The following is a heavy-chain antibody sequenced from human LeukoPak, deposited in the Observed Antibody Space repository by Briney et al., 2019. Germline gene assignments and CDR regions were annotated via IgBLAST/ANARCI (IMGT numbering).Heavy chain of an antibody. CDR1: GFTFSRYT. CDR3: ARGGQRTSCPLY. D-gene: IGHD2-2*01. J-gene: IGHJ4*02. Sequence: GSLRLSCAASGFTFSRYTMNWVRQAPGRGLEWIGEINHSGSTNYNPSLKSRVTISVDTSKNQFSLKLSSVTAADTAVYYCARGGQRTSCPLYWGQGTLVTVSS. V-gene: IGHV4-34*01. CDR2: INHSGST.